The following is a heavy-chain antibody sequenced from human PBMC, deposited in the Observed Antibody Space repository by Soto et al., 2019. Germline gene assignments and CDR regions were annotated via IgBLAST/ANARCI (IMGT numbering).Heavy chain of an antibody. V-gene: IGHV3-73*01. D-gene: IGHD1-1*01. CDR1: GFTFSDSA. Sequence: GGSLRLSCAASGFTFSDSAMHWVRQASGKGLEWVGRIRSKALSYATAYAASVQGRFTISRDDSENTAYLQMNSLKTEDTAVYYCLRASWNSYYYGMDIWGQGTTVTVSS. J-gene: IGHJ6*02. CDR2: IRSKALSYAT. CDR3: LRASWNSYYYGMDI.